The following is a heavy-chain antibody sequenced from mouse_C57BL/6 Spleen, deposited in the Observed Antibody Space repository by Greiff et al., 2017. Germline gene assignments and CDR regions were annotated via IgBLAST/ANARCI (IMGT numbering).Heavy chain of an antibody. D-gene: IGHD2-5*01. Sequence: VKVVESGAELVRPGASVTLSCKASGYTFTDYEMHWVKQTPVHGLEWIGAIDPETGGTAYNQKFKGKAILTADKSSSTAYMELRSLTSEDSAVYYCTRSSNYKGGDYWGQGTTLTVSS. CDR1: GYTFTDYE. J-gene: IGHJ2*01. CDR2: IDPETGGT. CDR3: TRSSNYKGGDY. V-gene: IGHV1-15*01.